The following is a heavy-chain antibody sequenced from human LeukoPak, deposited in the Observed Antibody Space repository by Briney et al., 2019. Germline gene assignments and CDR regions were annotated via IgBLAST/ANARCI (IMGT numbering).Heavy chain of an antibody. J-gene: IGHJ4*02. CDR1: GGSISSGSYY. Sequence: PSQTLSLTCTVSGGSISSGSYYWSWIRQPAGKGLEWIGRIYTSGSTNCNPSLKSRVTISVDTSKNQFSLKLSSVTAADTAVYYCARDGSVPGPYYFDYWGQGTLVTVSS. V-gene: IGHV4-61*02. CDR3: ARDGSVPGPYYFDY. CDR2: IYTSGST. D-gene: IGHD6-19*01.